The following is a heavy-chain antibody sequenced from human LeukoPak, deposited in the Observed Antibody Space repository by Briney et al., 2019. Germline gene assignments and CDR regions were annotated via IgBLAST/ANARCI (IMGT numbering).Heavy chain of an antibody. CDR3: ARDCSSTSCYVYGMDV. Sequence: AASVTVSCKASGYTFTGYYMHWVRQAPGQGLEWMGRINPNSGGTNYAQKFQGRVTMTRGTSISTAYMELSRLRSDDTAVYYCARDCSSTSCYVYGMDVWGQGTTVTVSS. CDR1: GYTFTGYY. CDR2: INPNSGGT. D-gene: IGHD2-2*01. V-gene: IGHV1-2*06. J-gene: IGHJ6*02.